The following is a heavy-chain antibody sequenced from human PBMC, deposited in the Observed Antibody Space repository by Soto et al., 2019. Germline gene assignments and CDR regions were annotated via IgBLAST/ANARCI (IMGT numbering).Heavy chain of an antibody. J-gene: IGHJ4*02. CDR3: VCDDNRRF. Sequence: ESGGGLVKPGGSLRLSCAASGLTFSIYTMNWVRQAPGKGLEFVSSIGRTGIDRYYIDSVKGRFTISRDNAQKSLYLQMNSLRVEDTALYYCVCDDNRRFWGQGTLVTVSS. D-gene: IGHD1-1*01. CDR2: IGRTGIDR. CDR1: GLTFSIYT. V-gene: IGHV3-21*01.